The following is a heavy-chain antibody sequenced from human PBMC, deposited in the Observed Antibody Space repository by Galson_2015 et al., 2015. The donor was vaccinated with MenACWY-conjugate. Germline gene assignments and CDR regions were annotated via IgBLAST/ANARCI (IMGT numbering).Heavy chain of an antibody. Sequence: PALVKPTQTLTLTCSFSGFSLHTNGRCVSWIRQAPGKALEWLGLIDLDDAKYYSTSLRIRVTVAQDTYKNQVVLTMTNMDPADAPTYCCARMEYIIYGMDAWGPGTTVTVSS. V-gene: IGHV2-70*01. J-gene: IGHJ6*02. CDR3: ARMEYIIYGMDA. D-gene: IGHD6-6*01. CDR1: GFSLHTNGRC. CDR2: IDLDDAK.